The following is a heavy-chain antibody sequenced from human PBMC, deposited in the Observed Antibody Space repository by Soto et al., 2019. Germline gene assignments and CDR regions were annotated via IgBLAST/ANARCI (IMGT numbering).Heavy chain of an antibody. D-gene: IGHD3-3*01. V-gene: IGHV4-39*01. CDR3: ARHVRFLEWLLYFDY. Sequence: SETLSLTCTVSGGSISSSSYYWGWIRQPPGKGLEWIGSIYYSGSTYYNPSLKSRVTISVATSKNQFSLKLSSVTAADTAVYYCARHVRFLEWLLYFDYWGQGTLVTVSS. CDR1: GGSISSSSYY. J-gene: IGHJ4*02. CDR2: IYYSGST.